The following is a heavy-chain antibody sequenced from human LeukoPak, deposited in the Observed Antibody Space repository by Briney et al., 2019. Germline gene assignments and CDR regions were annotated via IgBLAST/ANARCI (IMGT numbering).Heavy chain of an antibody. V-gene: IGHV3-74*01. Sequence: PGGSLRLSCAASGNYWMHWVRQAPGKGLVWVSHINSDGSWTSYADSVKGRFTISRDNAKNTLFLQMNSLRAEDTAVYYCARVRYCDYWGQGTLVTVSS. D-gene: IGHD1-14*01. J-gene: IGHJ4*02. CDR1: GNYW. CDR2: INSDGSWT. CDR3: ARVRYCDY.